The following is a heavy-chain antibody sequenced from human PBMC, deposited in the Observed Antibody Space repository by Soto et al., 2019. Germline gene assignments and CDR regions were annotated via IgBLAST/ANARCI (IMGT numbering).Heavy chain of an antibody. J-gene: IGHJ4*02. V-gene: IGHV1-2*04. Sequence: ASVKVSCKASGYTFTGYYIHWVRQAPGQGLEWMGWINPSSGGTNYAQKFQGWVTMTRDTSISTAYMELSRLRSDDTAVYYCARDRRHSRYDYDYWGQGTLVTVSS. CDR1: GYTFTGYY. D-gene: IGHD5-12*01. CDR2: INPSSGGT. CDR3: ARDRRHSRYDYDY.